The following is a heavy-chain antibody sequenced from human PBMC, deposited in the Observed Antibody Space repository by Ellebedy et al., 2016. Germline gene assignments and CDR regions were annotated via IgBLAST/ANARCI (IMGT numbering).Heavy chain of an antibody. Sequence: SETLSLTXSVSGGSISSGRFYWSWIRQPPGKGLEWIGYIYNSGSTSYNPSLKSRVSISVDTSKKQFSLKLSSVTAADTAVYYCARGEYGDLKHAPGYWGQGTLVTVSS. CDR2: IYNSGST. CDR3: ARGEYGDLKHAPGY. V-gene: IGHV4-61*01. J-gene: IGHJ4*02. CDR1: GGSISSGRFY. D-gene: IGHD4-17*01.